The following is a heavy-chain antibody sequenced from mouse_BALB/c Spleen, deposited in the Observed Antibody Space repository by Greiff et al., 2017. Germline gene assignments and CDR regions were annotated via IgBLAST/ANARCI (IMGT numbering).Heavy chain of an antibody. V-gene: IGHV1S81*02. CDR3: TRKKKYYAGAMDY. D-gene: IGHD1-1*01. J-gene: IGHJ4*01. Sequence: QVQLKESGAELVKPGASVKLSCKASGYTFTSYYMYWVKQRPGQGLEWIGEINPSNGGTNFNEKFKSKATLTVDKSSSTAYMQLSSLTSEDSAVYYCTRKKKYYAGAMDYWGQGTSVTVSS. CDR1: GYTFTSYY. CDR2: INPSNGGT.